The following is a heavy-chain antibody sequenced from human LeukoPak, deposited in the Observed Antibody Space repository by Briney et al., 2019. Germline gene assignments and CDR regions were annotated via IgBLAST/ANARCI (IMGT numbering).Heavy chain of an antibody. CDR3: ARDKVVVVVAATRNWFDP. J-gene: IGHJ5*02. CDR1: GYTFTGYY. Sequence: ASVKVSCKASGYTFTGYYMHWVRQAPGQGLEWMGWINPNSGGTNYAQKFQGRVTMTRDTSISTAYMELSRLRSDDTAVYYCARDKVVVVVAATRNWFDPWGQGTLVTVSS. D-gene: IGHD2-15*01. CDR2: INPNSGGT. V-gene: IGHV1-2*02.